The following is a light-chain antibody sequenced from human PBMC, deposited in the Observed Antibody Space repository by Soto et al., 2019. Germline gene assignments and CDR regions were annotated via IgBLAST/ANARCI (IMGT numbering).Light chain of an antibody. CDR2: GAS. CDR1: QTIRSNY. V-gene: IGKV3-20*01. CDR3: QQYGSSPWT. J-gene: IGKJ1*01. Sequence: TVLTQSPGTLSLSPGERATLSCRASQTIRSNYLAWYRQTPGQAPRLLIYGASNRATGIADRFSGSGSGTDFTLIISRLEPDDFALYYCQQYGSSPWTFGQGTKVEIK.